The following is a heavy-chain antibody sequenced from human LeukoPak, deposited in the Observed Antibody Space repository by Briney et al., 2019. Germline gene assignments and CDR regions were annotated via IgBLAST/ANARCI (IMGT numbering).Heavy chain of an antibody. D-gene: IGHD1-26*01. CDR1: GFTFSSYS. CDR2: ISSSSSTI. Sequence: GGSLRLSCAASGFTFSSYSINWVRQAPGKGLEWVSYISSSSSTIYYADAVKGRFTISRDNAKNSLYLQMNSLRAEDTAVYYCARDLLSGCYYFDSWGQGTLVTVSS. V-gene: IGHV3-48*01. CDR3: ARDLLSGCYYFDS. J-gene: IGHJ4*02.